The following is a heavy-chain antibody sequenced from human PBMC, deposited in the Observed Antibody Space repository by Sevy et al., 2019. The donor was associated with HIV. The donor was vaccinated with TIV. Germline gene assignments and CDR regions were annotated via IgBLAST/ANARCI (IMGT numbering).Heavy chain of an antibody. Sequence: ASVKVSCKASGYTFTGYYMHWVRQAPGQGLEWMGWINPNSGGTNYAQKFQGWVTMTRDTSISTAYMELSRLRSDDTAVYYCARGLPRIAAAGSNWFDPWGQRTLVTVSS. CDR2: INPNSGGT. CDR3: ARGLPRIAAAGSNWFDP. V-gene: IGHV1-2*04. CDR1: GYTFTGYY. D-gene: IGHD6-13*01. J-gene: IGHJ5*02.